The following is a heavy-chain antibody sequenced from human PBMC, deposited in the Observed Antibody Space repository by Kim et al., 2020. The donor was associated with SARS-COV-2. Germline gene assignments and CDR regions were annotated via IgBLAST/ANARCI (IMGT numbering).Heavy chain of an antibody. D-gene: IGHD3-16*01. CDR3: ARDLRGSSCYDY. CDR1: GGSISSYY. V-gene: IGHV4-59*13. CDR2: IYYSGST. Sequence: SETLSLTCTVSGGSISSYYWTWIRQSPGKGLEWIGYIYYSGSTSYNPSLKSRVTISVDTSNNQFSLKLTSVTAADAAVYYCARDLRGSSCYDYWGQGIL. J-gene: IGHJ4*02.